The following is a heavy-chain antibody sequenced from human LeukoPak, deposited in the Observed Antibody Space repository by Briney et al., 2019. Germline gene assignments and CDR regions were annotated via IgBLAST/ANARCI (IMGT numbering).Heavy chain of an antibody. CDR1: GFTFSSYW. J-gene: IGHJ3*02. V-gene: IGHV3-7*03. CDR3: ASSSGWRPHDAFDI. CDR2: IKKDGSET. D-gene: IGHD6-19*01. Sequence: PGGSLRLSCAASGFTFSSYWMSWVRQAPGKGLEWVANIKKDGSETYYLDSVKGRFTVSRDNAKNSLYLQMNSLRAEDTAVYYCASSSGWRPHDAFDIWGQGTMVTVSS.